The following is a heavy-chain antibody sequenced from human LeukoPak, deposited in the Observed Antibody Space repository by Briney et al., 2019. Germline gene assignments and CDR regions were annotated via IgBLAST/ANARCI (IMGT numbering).Heavy chain of an antibody. J-gene: IGHJ2*01. CDR2: IYTSGST. CDR3: ARDRSKQWLSWYSDL. Sequence: SQTLSLTCTVSGGSISSGSYYWSWIRQPAGKGLEWIGRIYTSGSTNYNPSLKSRVTISVDTSKNQFSLKLSSVTAADTAVYYCARDRSKQWLSWYSDLWGRGTLVTVSS. D-gene: IGHD6-19*01. V-gene: IGHV4-61*02. CDR1: GGSISSGSYY.